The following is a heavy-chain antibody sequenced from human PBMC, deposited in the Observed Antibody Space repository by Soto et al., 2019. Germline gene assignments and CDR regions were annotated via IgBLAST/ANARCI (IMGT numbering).Heavy chain of an antibody. D-gene: IGHD1-26*01. CDR3: ARIKWGLNYYNGMDV. J-gene: IGHJ6*02. V-gene: IGHV1-2*02. Sequence: GASVKVSCKASGYTFSVYHMHWVRQAPGQGLEWVAWINPKTAATNYAKKFQGRVSLTWDTSSTTAYMELTRLRPDDTAVYYCARIKWGLNYYNGMDVWGQGTTVTVSS. CDR2: INPKTAAT. CDR1: GYTFSVYH.